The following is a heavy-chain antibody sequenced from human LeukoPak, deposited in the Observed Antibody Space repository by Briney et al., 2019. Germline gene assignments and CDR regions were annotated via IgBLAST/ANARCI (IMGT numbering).Heavy chain of an antibody. V-gene: IGHV1-18*01. J-gene: IGHJ4*02. Sequence: ASVKVSCKASGYTFTSYGISWVRQAPGQGLEWMGWISAYNGNTNYAQKLQGRVTMTTDTSTSTAYMELRSLRSDDTAVYYCARDPPRGPPGYSGYDSDSGYWGQGTLVTVSS. CDR1: GYTFTSYG. CDR2: ISAYNGNT. D-gene: IGHD5-12*01. CDR3: ARDPPRGPPGYSGYDSDSGY.